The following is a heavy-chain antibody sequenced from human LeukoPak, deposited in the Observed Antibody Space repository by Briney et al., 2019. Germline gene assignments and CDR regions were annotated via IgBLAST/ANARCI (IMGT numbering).Heavy chain of an antibody. CDR3: ARAGAVTRYSYGYLAFDI. CDR2: IIPILGIA. J-gene: IGHJ3*02. D-gene: IGHD5-18*01. Sequence: SVKVSCKASGGTFSSYAISWVRQAPGQGLEWMGRIIPILGIANYAQKFQGRVTITTDESTSTAYMELSSLRSEDTAVYYCARAGAVTRYSYGYLAFDIWGQGTMVTVSS. CDR1: GGTFSSYA. V-gene: IGHV1-69*04.